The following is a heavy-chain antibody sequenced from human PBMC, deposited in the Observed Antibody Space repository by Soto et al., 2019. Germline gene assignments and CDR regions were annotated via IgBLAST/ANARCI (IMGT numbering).Heavy chain of an antibody. CDR3: ASPNSEYLDAFDI. CDR2: ISYDGSNK. CDR1: GFTFSSYA. V-gene: IGHV3-30-3*01. J-gene: IGHJ3*02. Sequence: WGSLRLSCAASGFTFSSYAIHFFRHSPGKGLEWVAVISYDGSNKYYADSVKGRFTISRDNSKNTLYLQMNSLRAEDTAVYYCASPNSEYLDAFDIWGQGTMVTVSS. D-gene: IGHD2-2*01.